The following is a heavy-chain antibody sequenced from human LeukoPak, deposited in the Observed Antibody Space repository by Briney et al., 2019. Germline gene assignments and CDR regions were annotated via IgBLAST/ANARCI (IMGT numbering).Heavy chain of an antibody. CDR2: FDPEDGET. Sequence: VASVKVSCKVSGYTLTELSMHWVRQAPGKGLEWMGGFDPEDGETIYAQKFQGRVTMTEDTSTDTAYMELSSLRSEDTAVYYCARGQDTAMAPLQWWFDPWGQGTLVTVSS. J-gene: IGHJ5*02. CDR1: GYTLTELS. V-gene: IGHV1-24*01. D-gene: IGHD5-18*01. CDR3: ARGQDTAMAPLQWWFDP.